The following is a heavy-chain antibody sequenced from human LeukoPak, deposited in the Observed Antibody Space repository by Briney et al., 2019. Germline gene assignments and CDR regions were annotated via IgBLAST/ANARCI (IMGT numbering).Heavy chain of an antibody. V-gene: IGHV3-21*01. D-gene: IGHD6-19*01. CDR3: AREGSGWFHY. J-gene: IGHJ4*02. Sequence: NAGGSLRLSWAASGFTFSSYSMNWVRQAPGKGREWVSSISSSSSYIYYADSVKGRFTISRDNAQNSLYLQMNSLRAEDTAVYYCAREGSGWFHYWGQGTLVTVSS. CDR2: ISSSSSYI. CDR1: GFTFSSYS.